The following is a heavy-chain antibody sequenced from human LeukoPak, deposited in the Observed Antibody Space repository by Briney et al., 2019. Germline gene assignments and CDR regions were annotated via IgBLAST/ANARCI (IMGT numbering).Heavy chain of an antibody. CDR2: INPNNGGT. D-gene: IGHD1-26*01. Sequence: GASVKLSCKASGYIFTDYYIHWVRLAPGLGPEWMGFINPNNGGTNYAQKFQGRVTMTSDTSISTLHMELSRLTSDDSAVYYCARAGSYTQYGYFGLDVWGQGTPVIVSS. CDR3: ARAGSYTQYGYFGLDV. V-gene: IGHV1-2*02. CDR1: GYIFTDYY. J-gene: IGHJ6*02.